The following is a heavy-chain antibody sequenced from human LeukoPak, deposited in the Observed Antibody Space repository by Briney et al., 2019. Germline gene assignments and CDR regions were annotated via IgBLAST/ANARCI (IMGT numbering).Heavy chain of an antibody. CDR3: ARHGTTGPWGDAFDI. V-gene: IGHV4-59*08. CDR1: GGSISTHY. CDR2: ISYIGST. D-gene: IGHD1-1*01. Sequence: SETLSLTCTVSGGSISTHYWTWIRQPPGKGLEWIGYISYIGSTSYSPSPKSRVTISIDTSKNQFSLKLSSVTAADTAVYYCARHGTTGPWGDAFDIWGQGTMVTVSS. J-gene: IGHJ3*02.